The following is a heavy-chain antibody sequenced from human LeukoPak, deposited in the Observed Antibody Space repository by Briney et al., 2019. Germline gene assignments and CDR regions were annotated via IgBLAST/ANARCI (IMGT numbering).Heavy chain of an antibody. CDR3: AKAYSSGWFLGY. J-gene: IGHJ4*02. Sequence: GGSLRLSCAASGFTFSSYGMSWVRQAPGKGLEGVSAISGSGGSTYYADSVKGRFTISRDNSKNTLYLQMNSLRAEDTAVYYCAKAYSSGWFLGYWGQGTLVTVSS. V-gene: IGHV3-23*01. CDR2: ISGSGGST. D-gene: IGHD6-19*01. CDR1: GFTFSSYG.